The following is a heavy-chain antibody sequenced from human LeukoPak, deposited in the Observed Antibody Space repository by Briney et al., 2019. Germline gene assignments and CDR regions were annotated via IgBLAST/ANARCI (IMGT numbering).Heavy chain of an antibody. J-gene: IGHJ3*02. CDR2: ISVDSIT. D-gene: IGHD1-1*01. CDR1: GLTFSSYA. V-gene: IGHV3-23*01. CDR3: AKCNLNNCREGFDI. Sequence: PDGSLRVSRAASGLTFSSYALSWVRQAPGKGLDWVSSISVDSITYYLDSVKGRVTISRDNSKSTLYLQMHSLRAEDTALYYCAKCNLNNCREGFDIWGKGTVDTVSS.